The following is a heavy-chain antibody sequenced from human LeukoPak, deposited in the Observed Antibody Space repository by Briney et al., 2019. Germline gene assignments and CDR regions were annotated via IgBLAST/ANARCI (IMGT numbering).Heavy chain of an antibody. Sequence: GGSLRLSRAASGFTFSSYGMHWVRQAPGRGLEGVAIVWYDGSKKYYSDSVKGRFTISRDNSQNTLYLQMNSLRAEDTAVYYCARGGSYYDYWGQGTLVTVSS. CDR3: ARGGSYYDY. CDR2: VWYDGSKK. D-gene: IGHD3-16*01. V-gene: IGHV3-33*01. CDR1: GFTFSSYG. J-gene: IGHJ4*02.